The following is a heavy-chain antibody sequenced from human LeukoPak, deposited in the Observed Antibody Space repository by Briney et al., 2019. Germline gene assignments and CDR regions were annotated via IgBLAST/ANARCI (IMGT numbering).Heavy chain of an antibody. CDR3: TLLDNWFDP. CDR1: W. CDR2: IYHSGST. J-gene: IGHJ5*02. V-gene: IGHV4-4*02. Sequence: WMSWVRQPPGKGLEWIGEIYHSGSTNYNPSLKSRVTISVDKSKNQFSLKLSSVTAADTAVYYCTLLDNWFDPWGQGTLVTVSS.